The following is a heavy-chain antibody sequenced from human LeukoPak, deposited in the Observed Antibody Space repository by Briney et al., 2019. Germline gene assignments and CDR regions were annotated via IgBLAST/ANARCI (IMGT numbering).Heavy chain of an antibody. D-gene: IGHD3-22*01. CDR3: AKEVGYDSSGYDDY. V-gene: IGHV3-13*01. Sequence: GRSLRLSCAASGFTFSSYDMHWVRQATGKGLEWVSAIGTAGDTYYPGSVKGRFTISRENAKNSLYLQMNSLRAEDTAVYYCAKEVGYDSSGYDDYWGQGTLVTVSS. CDR2: IGTAGDT. J-gene: IGHJ4*02. CDR1: GFTFSSYD.